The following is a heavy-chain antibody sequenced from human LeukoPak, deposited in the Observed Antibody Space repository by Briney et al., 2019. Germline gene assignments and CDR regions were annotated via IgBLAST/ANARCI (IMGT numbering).Heavy chain of an antibody. CDR1: DGSINGYY. Sequence: SETLSLTCTVSDGSINGYYWSWIRQPPGKGLDWIGYMYSGGTTNYSPSLKSRVTMSVDKSKNRFSLNLTSVTAADTAVYFCARAPRAYCSTTGSCFQDYWGQGTLVTVSP. D-gene: IGHD2-2*01. CDR3: ARAPRAYCSTTGSCFQDY. V-gene: IGHV4-59*12. CDR2: MYSGGTT. J-gene: IGHJ4*02.